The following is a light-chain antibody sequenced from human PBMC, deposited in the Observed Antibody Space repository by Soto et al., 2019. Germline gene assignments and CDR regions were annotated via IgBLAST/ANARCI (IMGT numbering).Light chain of an antibody. V-gene: IGLV2-8*01. CDR3: SSYAGSKNYVI. J-gene: IGLJ2*01. Sequence: QSALTQPPSASGSPGQSVTISCAGSSSDVGDYNYVSWYQQPPGKAPKLLIYEVSKRPSGVPDRFSGSKSGNTASLTVSGLQAEDEADYYCSSYAGSKNYVIFVGGTKLTVL. CDR2: EVS. CDR1: SSDVGDYNY.